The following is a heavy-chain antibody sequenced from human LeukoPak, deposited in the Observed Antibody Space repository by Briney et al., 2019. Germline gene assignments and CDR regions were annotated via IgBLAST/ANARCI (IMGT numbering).Heavy chain of an antibody. Sequence: GGSLRLSCAASGFTFSSYAMHWVRQAPGKGLEWVAVISYDGSNKYYADSVEGRFTISRDNSKNTLYLQMNSLRAEDTAVYYCARDRGSSTYYYYYMDVWGKGTTVTVSS. D-gene: IGHD3-10*01. CDR2: ISYDGSNK. CDR3: ARDRGSSTYYYYYMDV. J-gene: IGHJ6*03. CDR1: GFTFSSYA. V-gene: IGHV3-30-3*01.